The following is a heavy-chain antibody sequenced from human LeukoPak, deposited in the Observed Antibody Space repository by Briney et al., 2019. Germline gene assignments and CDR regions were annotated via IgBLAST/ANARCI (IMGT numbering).Heavy chain of an antibody. CDR1: VFTFSYDG. CDR2: IRDIAIDE. CDR3: EKDIMRDIWFGES. J-gene: IGHJ5*02. V-gene: IGHV3-30*02. D-gene: IGHD3-10*01. Sequence: GGSLRLSCAASVFTFSYDGMHWVRQAPRKRLGWVSFIRDIAIDEYYADSVKGRFTISRDNSKNTLYLQMNTLRQQDTALYFIEKDIMRDIWFGESWGQGTLVVVSS.